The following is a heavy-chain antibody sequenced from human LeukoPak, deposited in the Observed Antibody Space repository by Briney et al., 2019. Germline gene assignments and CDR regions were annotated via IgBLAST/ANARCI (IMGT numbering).Heavy chain of an antibody. J-gene: IGHJ4*02. CDR1: GGTFSSYA. V-gene: IGHV7-4-1*02. CDR3: AREFLRWSYPFDY. CDR2: INTNTGNP. Sequence: ASVKVSCKASGGTFSSYAISWVRQAPGQGLEWMGWINTNTGNPTYAQGFTGRFVFSLDTSVSTAYLQISSLKAEDTAVYYCAREFLRWSYPFDYWGQGTLVTVSS. D-gene: IGHD4-23*01.